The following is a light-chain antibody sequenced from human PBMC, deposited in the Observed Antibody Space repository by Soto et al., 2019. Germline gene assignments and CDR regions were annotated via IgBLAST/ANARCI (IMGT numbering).Light chain of an antibody. Sequence: EILLMQSPGTLYLSPGERATLSCRASQSVSNNYLAWYQQKPGKAPRLPIYGASNRATGIPDRLSVGGSGTDFTISIRRLEPEDDAVYYCQQYGSSGTFGQGTKVDIK. CDR2: GAS. CDR3: QQYGSSGT. V-gene: IGKV3-20*01. CDR1: QSVSNNY. J-gene: IGKJ1*01.